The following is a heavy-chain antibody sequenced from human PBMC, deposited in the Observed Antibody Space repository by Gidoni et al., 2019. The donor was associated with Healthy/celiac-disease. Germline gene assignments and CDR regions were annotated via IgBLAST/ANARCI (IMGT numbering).Heavy chain of an antibody. CDR3: ARDGSSGSDVLFDY. D-gene: IGHD3-22*01. Sequence: QVQLVESGGGLVKPGGSLRLSCAASGFTFSDYYMSWLRQAPGKGLGWVSYISSSSSYTNYADSVKGRFTISRDNAKNSLYLQMNSLRAEDTAVHYCARDGSSGSDVLFDYWGQGTLVTVSS. J-gene: IGHJ4*02. V-gene: IGHV3-11*06. CDR2: ISSSSSYT. CDR1: GFTFSDYY.